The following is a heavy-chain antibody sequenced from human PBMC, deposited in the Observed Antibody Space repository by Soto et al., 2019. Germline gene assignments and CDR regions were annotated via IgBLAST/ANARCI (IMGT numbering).Heavy chain of an antibody. CDR2: TSSSSYI. CDR1: GFTFRSYS. V-gene: IGHV3-21*01. D-gene: IGHD6-13*01. J-gene: IGHJ6*02. Sequence: GGSLRLSCAASGFTFRSYSMNWVRQAPGKGLEWVSSTSSSSYIYYADSVKGRFTISRDNAKNSLYLQMNSLRAEDTAVYYCARDPFLYSSSWYTSYYYYGMDVWGQGTTVTVSS. CDR3: ARDPFLYSSSWYTSYYYYGMDV.